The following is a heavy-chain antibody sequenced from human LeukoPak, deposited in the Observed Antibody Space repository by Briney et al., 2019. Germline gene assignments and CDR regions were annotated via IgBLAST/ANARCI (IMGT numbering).Heavy chain of an antibody. CDR3: ARGLETYYDFSR. CDR2: INHSGST. D-gene: IGHD3-3*01. V-gene: IGHV4-34*01. J-gene: IGHJ4*02. CDR1: GGSFSGYY. Sequence: NPSETLSLTCAVYGGSFSGYYWSWIRQPPGKGLEWIGEINHSGSTNYNPSLKSRVTISVDTSKNQFSLKLSSVTAADTAVYYCARGLETYYDFSRGGQGTLVTVSS.